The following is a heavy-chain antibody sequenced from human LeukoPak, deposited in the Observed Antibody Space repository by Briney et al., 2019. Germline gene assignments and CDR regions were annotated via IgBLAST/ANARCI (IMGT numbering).Heavy chain of an antibody. CDR2: IYYSGST. J-gene: IGHJ5*02. CDR3: ARDLSGNWFDP. CDR1: GGSISSGGYY. Sequence: SETLSLTCTVSGGSISSGGYYWSWISQHPGKGLEWIGYIYYSGSTYYNPSLKSRVTISVDTSKNQFSLKLSSVTAADTAVYYCARDLSGNWFDPWGQGTLVTVSS. V-gene: IGHV4-31*03.